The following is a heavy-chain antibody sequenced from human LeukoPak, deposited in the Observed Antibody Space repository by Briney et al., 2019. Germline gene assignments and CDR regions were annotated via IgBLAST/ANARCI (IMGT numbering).Heavy chain of an antibody. D-gene: IGHD2-15*01. V-gene: IGHV3-33*01. Sequence: PGGSLRLSCAASGFTFSSYGMHWVRQAPGKGLEWVAVIWYDGSSKYYADSVKGRFTISRDNSKNTLYLQMNSLRAEDTAVYYCARDISGGEPAHWFDPWGQGTLVTVSS. CDR1: GFTFSSYG. CDR2: IWYDGSSK. J-gene: IGHJ5*02. CDR3: ARDISGGEPAHWFDP.